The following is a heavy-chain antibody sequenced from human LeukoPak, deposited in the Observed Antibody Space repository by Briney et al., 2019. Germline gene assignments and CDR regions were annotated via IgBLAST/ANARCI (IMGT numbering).Heavy chain of an antibody. CDR3: AKNDGYRYGRNYAMDV. D-gene: IGHD5-18*01. J-gene: IGHJ6*02. V-gene: IGHV3-23*01. CDR1: GFTFSSYG. Sequence: GGSLRLSCAASGFTFSSYGMSWVRQAPGQGLEWVSGISGSGGATYYAGSVQGRFTMSRDNSKNTLYLQMNSLRADDTAIYYCAKNDGYRYGRNYAMDVWGQGTTVTVSS. CDR2: ISGSGGAT.